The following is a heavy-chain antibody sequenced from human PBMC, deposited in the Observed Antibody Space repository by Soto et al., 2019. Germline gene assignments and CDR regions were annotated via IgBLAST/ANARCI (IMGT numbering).Heavy chain of an antibody. CDR2: IKQDGSEK. D-gene: IGHD2-21*02. J-gene: IGHJ4*02. V-gene: IGHV3-7*01. CDR3: ARELLGYCGGDCTPLDY. Sequence: GGSLRLSCAASGFTFSSYWMGWVRQAPGKGLEWVANIKQDGSEKYYVDSVKGRFTISRDNAKNSLYLQMNSLRAEDTAVYYCARELLGYCGGDCTPLDYWGQGTLVTVSS. CDR1: GFTFSSYW.